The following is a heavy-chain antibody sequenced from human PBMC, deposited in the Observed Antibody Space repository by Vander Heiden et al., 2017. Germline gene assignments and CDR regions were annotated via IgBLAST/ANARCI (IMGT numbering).Heavy chain of an antibody. CDR1: GFTFSSYR. D-gene: IGHD6-19*01. V-gene: IGHV3-21*01. CDR3: ARDYCFRSGWSHY. J-gene: IGHJ4*02. CDR2: ISGSGSYI. Sequence: EVRLVASGGGLVKPGGFLTLYCATSGFTFSSYRMTWVRQAPGKGLECVSSISGSGSYIYYADSVRGRFTISRDNAKNSLILQMNGLRGEDTAIYYCARDYCFRSGWSHYWGQGTLVIVSS.